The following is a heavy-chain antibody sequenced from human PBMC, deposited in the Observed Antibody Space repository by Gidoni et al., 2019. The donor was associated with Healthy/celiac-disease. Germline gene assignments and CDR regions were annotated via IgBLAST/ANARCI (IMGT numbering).Heavy chain of an antibody. J-gene: IGHJ4*02. Sequence: EVQLVESGGGLVQPGGSLRLSCAASGFTFSNYWMSWVRQAPGKGLEWGANIKKDGREKYYVDSMKGRFTISRDNAKNSLYVQMNSLRAEDTAVYYCAIEIGYGGQGTLVTVSS. V-gene: IGHV3-7*03. CDR2: IKKDGREK. CDR1: GFTFSNYW. CDR3: AIEIGY.